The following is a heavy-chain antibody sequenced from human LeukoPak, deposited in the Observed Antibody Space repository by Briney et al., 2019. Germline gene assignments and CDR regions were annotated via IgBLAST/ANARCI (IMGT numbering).Heavy chain of an antibody. Sequence: SETLSLTCTVSGASISSSGYSWTWIRQPAGKGLECIGHIYSSGISNYNPSLKSRATISVDTSKNQFSLKLSSVTAADTAVYYCARFFGPAAIRLRYYGMDVWGQGTTVTVSS. D-gene: IGHD2-2*01. V-gene: IGHV4-61*09. J-gene: IGHJ6*02. CDR2: IYSSGIS. CDR1: GASISSSGYS. CDR3: ARFFGPAAIRLRYYGMDV.